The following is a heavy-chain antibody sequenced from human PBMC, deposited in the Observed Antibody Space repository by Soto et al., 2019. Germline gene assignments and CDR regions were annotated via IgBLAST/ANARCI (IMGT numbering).Heavy chain of an antibody. D-gene: IGHD1-1*01. V-gene: IGHV3-30*18. J-gene: IGHJ6*02. CDR3: AKSISVHAGYYYYYGMDV. CDR1: GFTFSSYG. Sequence: QVQLVESGGGVVQPGRSLRLSCAASGFTFSSYGMHWVRQAPGKGLEWVAVISYDGSNKYYADSVKGRFTISRDNSKNTLYLQMNSLRAEDTAVYYCAKSISVHAGYYYYYGMDVWGQGTTVTVSS. CDR2: ISYDGSNK.